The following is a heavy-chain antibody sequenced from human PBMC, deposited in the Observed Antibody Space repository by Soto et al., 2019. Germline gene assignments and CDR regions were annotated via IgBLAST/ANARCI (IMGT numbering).Heavy chain of an antibody. CDR2: ISAYNGNT. Sequence: QVQLVQSGAEVKKPGASVKVSCKASGYTFTSYGITWVRQAPGQGLEWMGWISAYNGNTNYAQKLQGRVTMTTDTSTSTGYMELRSLRSDDTAVYYCARDQNWVYSSGSKQGAFDIWGQGTMVTVSS. D-gene: IGHD6-19*01. J-gene: IGHJ3*02. CDR1: GYTFTSYG. V-gene: IGHV1-18*01. CDR3: ARDQNWVYSSGSKQGAFDI.